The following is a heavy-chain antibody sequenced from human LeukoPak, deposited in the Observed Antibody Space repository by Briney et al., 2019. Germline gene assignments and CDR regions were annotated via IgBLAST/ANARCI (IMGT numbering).Heavy chain of an antibody. CDR3: ARAPLFCSSTSCRYYYYYYMDV. CDR2: IIPIFGTA. CDR1: GGTFSSYA. Sequence: SVKVSCKASGGTFSSYAISWVRQAPGQGLEWMGGIIPIFGTANYAQKFQGRVTNTTDESTSTAYMELSSLRSEDTAVYYCARAPLFCSSTSCRYYYYYYMDVWGKGTTVTVSS. V-gene: IGHV1-69*05. J-gene: IGHJ6*03. D-gene: IGHD2-2*01.